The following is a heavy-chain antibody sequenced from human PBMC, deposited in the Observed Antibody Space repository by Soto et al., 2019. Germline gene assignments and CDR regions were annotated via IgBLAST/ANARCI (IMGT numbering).Heavy chain of an antibody. CDR2: ISTRGSTK. Sequence: GGSLRLSCAASGFTFSSYDMNWVRQAPGKGLEWVSYISTRGSTKYYADSVKGRFTISRDDAKNSLYLQMNSLRVEDTAVYYCARAGVTIFGVVVAFSGMDVWGQGTTVTVSS. V-gene: IGHV3-48*03. J-gene: IGHJ6*02. CDR1: GFTFSSYD. D-gene: IGHD3-3*01. CDR3: ARAGVTIFGVVVAFSGMDV.